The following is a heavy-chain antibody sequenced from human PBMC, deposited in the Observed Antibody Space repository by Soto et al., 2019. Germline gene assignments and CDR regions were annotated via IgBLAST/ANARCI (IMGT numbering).Heavy chain of an antibody. Sequence: QVELVQSGPEVKKPGASVKVSCKASGYSFTNYAIGWVRQAPGQGLEWVGWISPFHGDTNYAQNFQGRITVTTDSSTSTAYMDLGRLRSDDTAVYYCARSDHVDRYFDYWGQGTRITVS. CDR1: GYSFTNYA. D-gene: IGHD3-16*01. CDR2: ISPFHGDT. J-gene: IGHJ4*02. CDR3: ARSDHVDRYFDY. V-gene: IGHV1-18*01.